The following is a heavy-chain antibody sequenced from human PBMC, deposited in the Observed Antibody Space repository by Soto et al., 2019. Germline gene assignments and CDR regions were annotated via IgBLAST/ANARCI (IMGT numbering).Heavy chain of an antibody. J-gene: IGHJ6*02. Sequence: SETLSLTCTVSGGSISSGDYYWSWIRQPPGKGLEWIGYIYYSGSTYYNPSLKSRVTISVDTSKNQFSLKLSSVTAADTAVYYCARAGAYYDILNRADYYYGMDVWGQGTKVTVSS. D-gene: IGHD3-9*01. CDR2: IYYSGST. CDR1: GGSISSGDYY. V-gene: IGHV4-30-4*01. CDR3: ARAGAYYDILNRADYYYGMDV.